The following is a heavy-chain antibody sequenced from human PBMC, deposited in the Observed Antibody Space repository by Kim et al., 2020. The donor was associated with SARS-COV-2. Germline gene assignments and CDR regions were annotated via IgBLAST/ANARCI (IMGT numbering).Heavy chain of an antibody. CDR3: AKSSRGSYRTLEY. V-gene: IGHV3-9*01. Sequence: GGSLRLSCAASGFTFDDYVMHWVRQAPGKGLEWVSGISGNSVNIGYADSVKGRFTISRDNAKNSLYLLMNSLRAEDTALYYCAKSSRGSYRTLEYWGQGT. CDR1: GFTFDDYV. J-gene: IGHJ4*02. D-gene: IGHD3-16*02. CDR2: ISGNSVNI.